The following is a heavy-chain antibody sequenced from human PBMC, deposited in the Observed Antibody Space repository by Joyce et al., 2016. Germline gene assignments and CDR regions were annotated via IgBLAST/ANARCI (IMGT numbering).Heavy chain of an antibody. CDR3: ARDLETVAGTFDS. CDR1: GGFFSHYA. CDR2: SVPIFGTA. Sequence: VQLVQSGAEVKRPGSSVRVSCKASGGFFSHYAISWVRQAPGQGLECMGGSVPIFGTANYAPKFQGRLTITADEATSTAYMELSSLTFEDTAVYFCARDLETVAGTFDSWGEGTLVTVSS. D-gene: IGHD6-19*01. J-gene: IGHJ4*02. V-gene: IGHV1-69*01.